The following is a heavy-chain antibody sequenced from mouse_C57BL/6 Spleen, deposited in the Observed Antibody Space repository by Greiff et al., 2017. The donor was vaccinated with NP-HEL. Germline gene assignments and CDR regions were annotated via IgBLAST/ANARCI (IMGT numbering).Heavy chain of an antibody. J-gene: IGHJ2*01. CDR3: ARRGYDDYFDY. CDR2: LSNGGGST. CDR1: GFTFSDYY. Sequence: EVMLVESGGGLVQPGGSLKLSCAASGFTFSDYYMYWVRQTPEKRLEWVAYLSNGGGSTYYPDTVKGRFTISRDNAKNPLYLQMSRLKSEDTAMYYCARRGYDDYFDYWGQGTTLTVSS. D-gene: IGHD2-2*01. V-gene: IGHV5-12*01.